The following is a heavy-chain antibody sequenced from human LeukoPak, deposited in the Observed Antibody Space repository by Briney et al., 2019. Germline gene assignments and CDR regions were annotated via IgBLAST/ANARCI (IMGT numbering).Heavy chain of an antibody. CDR2: IHYSGST. CDR3: ARPAPEYCSVTSCWGT. J-gene: IGHJ5*02. CDR1: GGAVSTTSHY. Sequence: PSETLSLTCTVSGGAVSTTSHYWGWMRQAPGKGPEWIGSIHYSGSTSYKSSLKSRVTLSVDTSKNQFSLKLRSVTAAGTAVYYCARPAPEYCSVTSCWGTWGQGTLVTVAS. V-gene: IGHV4-39*01. D-gene: IGHD2-2*01.